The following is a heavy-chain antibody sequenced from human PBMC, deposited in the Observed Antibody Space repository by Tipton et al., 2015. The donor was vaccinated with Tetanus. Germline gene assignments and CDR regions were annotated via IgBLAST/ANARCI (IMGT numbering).Heavy chain of an antibody. CDR3: AREGLSSDFLLIQPPDY. CDR2: ISGSGGNT. J-gene: IGHJ4*02. CDR1: RFTFSSYA. Sequence: SLRLSCAVSRFTFSSYAMSWVRQAPGKGLEWVSAISGSGGNTYYADSVKGRFTISRDNSKNSLYLQLNSLRAEDTAVYYCAREGLSSDFLLIQPPDYWGQGTLVTVSS. V-gene: IGHV3-23*01. D-gene: IGHD2/OR15-2a*01.